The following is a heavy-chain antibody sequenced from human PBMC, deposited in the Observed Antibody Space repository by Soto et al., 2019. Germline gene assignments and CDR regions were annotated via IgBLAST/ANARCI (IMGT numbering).Heavy chain of an antibody. CDR2: IKLDGREK. V-gene: IGHV3-7*01. CDR3: VRYLDRYGRFDY. J-gene: IGHJ4*02. CDR1: GFIFRRYW. Sequence: GGSLRLSCSASGFIFRRYWMAWVRQAPGKGLEWVATIKLDGREKNYLDSVEGRFTISRDDVDNSMSLQMSSLRGEDTAVYFCVRYLDRYGRFDYWGLGTPVFVSS. D-gene: IGHD1-1*01.